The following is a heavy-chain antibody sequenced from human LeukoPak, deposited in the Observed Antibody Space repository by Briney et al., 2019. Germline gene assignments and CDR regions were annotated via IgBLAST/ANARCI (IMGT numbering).Heavy chain of an antibody. CDR2: INPNSGGT. CDR3: ARVLWLGELLGAFDI. D-gene: IGHD3-10*01. J-gene: IGHJ3*02. Sequence: ASVKVSCKASGYTFTGYYMHWVRQAPGQGLEWMGWINPNSGGTNYAQKFQGRVTMTRDTSISTAYMELSRLRSDDTAVYYCARVLWLGELLGAFDIWGQGTMVTVSS. CDR1: GYTFTGYY. V-gene: IGHV1-2*02.